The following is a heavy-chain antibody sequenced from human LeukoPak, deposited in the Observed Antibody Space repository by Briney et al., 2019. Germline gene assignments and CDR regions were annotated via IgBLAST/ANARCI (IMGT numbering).Heavy chain of an antibody. CDR3: ARDDRDGYNWGYFDY. CDR2: IYSGGST. CDR1: GFTVSSNY. V-gene: IGHV3-53*01. D-gene: IGHD5-24*01. J-gene: IGHJ4*02. Sequence: GGSLRLSCAASGFTVSSNYMSWVRQAPGKGLEWVSVIYSGGSTYYADSVKGRFTIYRDNSKNTLSLQMNSLRAEDTAVYYCARDDRDGYNWGYFDYWGQGTLVTVSS.